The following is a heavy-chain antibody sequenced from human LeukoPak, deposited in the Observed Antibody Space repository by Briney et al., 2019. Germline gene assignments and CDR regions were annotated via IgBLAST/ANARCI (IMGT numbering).Heavy chain of an antibody. CDR3: AREGGGSGLWYYDL. CDR2: IGGGGVTT. D-gene: IGHD1-26*01. Sequence: GGSLRLSCAASGITFSIYTTRWVRQAPGKGPEFVSVIGGGGVTTFYADSVKDRFTISRDNSKNTLYLEMVSLRAEDVAVYYCAREGGGSGLWYYDLWGRGTLVTVSS. V-gene: IGHV3-64*02. CDR1: GITFSIYT. J-gene: IGHJ2*01.